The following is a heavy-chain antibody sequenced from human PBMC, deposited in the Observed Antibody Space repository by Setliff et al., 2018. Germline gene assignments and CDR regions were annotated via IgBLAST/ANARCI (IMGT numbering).Heavy chain of an antibody. CDR2: MNPNSGNT. D-gene: IGHD3-10*01. J-gene: IGHJ4*02. V-gene: IGHV1-8*01. Sequence: GASVKVSCQASGYTFINYDINWVRQATGQGLEWMGWMNPNSGNTGYAQKFQGRVTMTRNTSISTAYMELSSLRSDDTAVYYCARSFYGCFNYWGQGTLVTVSS. CDR1: GYTFINYD. CDR3: ARSFYGCFNY.